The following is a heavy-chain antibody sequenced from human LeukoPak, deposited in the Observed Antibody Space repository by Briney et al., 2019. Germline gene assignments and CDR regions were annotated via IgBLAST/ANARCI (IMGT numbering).Heavy chain of an antibody. Sequence: ESGPTLVKPTQTLTLTFTFSGFSLSTNGVGVAWIRQPPGKALEWLALIYWNDEERYSPSLKSRLTVTKDTSRNQVVLTMTNMDPVDTATYYCAHLWNNYNYLDYWGQGTLVTVSS. D-gene: IGHD1/OR15-1a*01. CDR2: IYWNDEE. J-gene: IGHJ4*02. V-gene: IGHV2-5*01. CDR1: GFSLSTNGVG. CDR3: AHLWNNYNYLDY.